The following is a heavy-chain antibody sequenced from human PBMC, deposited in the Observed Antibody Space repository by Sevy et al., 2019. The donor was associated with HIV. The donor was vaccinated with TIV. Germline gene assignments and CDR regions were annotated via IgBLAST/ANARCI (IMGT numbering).Heavy chain of an antibody. J-gene: IGHJ4*02. Sequence: GGSLRLSCAASGFTFSSYWMSWVRQAPGKGLEWVANIKQDGSEKYYVDSVKGRFNISRANAKNSPYLQMNSLRAEDTAVYYCARDSLGDIVVVVAAPDYFDYWGQGTLVTVSS. CDR1: GFTFSSYW. CDR2: IKQDGSEK. D-gene: IGHD2-15*01. CDR3: ARDSLGDIVVVVAAPDYFDY. V-gene: IGHV3-7*01.